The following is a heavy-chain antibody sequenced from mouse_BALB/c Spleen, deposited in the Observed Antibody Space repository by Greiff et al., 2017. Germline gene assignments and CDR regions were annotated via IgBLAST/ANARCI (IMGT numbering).Heavy chain of an antibody. V-gene: IGHV1-69*02. Sequence: QVQLQQPGAELVKPGASVKLSCKASGYTFTSYWMHWVKQRPGQGLEWIGEIDPSDSYTNYNQKFKGKATLTVDKSSSTAYMQLSSLTSEDSAVYDCARRGADLDYWGQGTSVTVSS. CDR3: ARRGADLDY. CDR1: GYTFTSYW. J-gene: IGHJ4*01. CDR2: IDPSDSYT.